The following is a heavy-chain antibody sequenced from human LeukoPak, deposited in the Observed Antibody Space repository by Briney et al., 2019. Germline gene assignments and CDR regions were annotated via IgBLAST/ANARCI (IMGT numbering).Heavy chain of an antibody. CDR2: ISGSGGST. J-gene: IGHJ3*02. CDR1: GFTFSSYA. D-gene: IGHD6-19*01. Sequence: GGSLRFSCAASGFTFSSYARSWVRQAPGKGLEWVSAISGSGGSTYYADSVKGRFTISRDNSKNTLYLQMNSLRAEDTAVYYCAKPLGWGLLRAFDIWGQGTMVTVSS. CDR3: AKPLGWGLLRAFDI. V-gene: IGHV3-23*01.